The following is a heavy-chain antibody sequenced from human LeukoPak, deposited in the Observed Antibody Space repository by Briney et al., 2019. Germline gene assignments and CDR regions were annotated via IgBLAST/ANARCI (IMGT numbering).Heavy chain of an antibody. CDR3: AADIAVVPMGGDY. J-gene: IGHJ4*02. V-gene: IGHV1-2*02. CDR2: INPNSGGT. Sequence: ASVKVSCKASGYTFTGYYMHWVRQAPGQGLEWMGWINPNSGGTNYAQKLQGRVTMTTDTSTSTAYMELRSLRSDDTAVYYCAADIAVVPMGGDYWGQGTLVTVSS. CDR1: GYTFTGYY. D-gene: IGHD6-19*01.